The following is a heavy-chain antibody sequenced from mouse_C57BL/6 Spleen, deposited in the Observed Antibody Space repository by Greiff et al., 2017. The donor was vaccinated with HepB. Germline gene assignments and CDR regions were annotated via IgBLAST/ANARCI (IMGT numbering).Heavy chain of an antibody. J-gene: IGHJ4*01. CDR1: GYTFTSYW. CDR2: IDPNSGGT. V-gene: IGHV1-72*01. Sequence: QVQLKQPGAELVKPGASVKLSCKASGYTFTSYWMHWVKQRPGRGLEWIGRIDPNSGGTKYNEKFKSKATLTVDKPSSTAYMQLSSLTSEDSAVYYCARSGYDYDEDYAMDYWGQGTSVTVSS. CDR3: ARSGYDYDEDYAMDY. D-gene: IGHD2-4*01.